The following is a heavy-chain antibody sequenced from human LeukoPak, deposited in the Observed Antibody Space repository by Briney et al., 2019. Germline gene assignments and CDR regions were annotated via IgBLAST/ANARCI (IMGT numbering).Heavy chain of an antibody. CDR2: ISGSDAGT. Sequence: GGSLRLSCAASGFTFSSHWMSWVRQAPGKGLEWVSAISGSDAGTYYADSVKGRFTISRDNSKNTLYLQMNSLRAEDAAVYYCAKAPLGRCTGAICYSFDYWGQGTLVTVSS. CDR3: AKAPLGRCTGAICYSFDY. V-gene: IGHV3-23*01. D-gene: IGHD2-8*02. CDR1: GFTFSSHW. J-gene: IGHJ4*02.